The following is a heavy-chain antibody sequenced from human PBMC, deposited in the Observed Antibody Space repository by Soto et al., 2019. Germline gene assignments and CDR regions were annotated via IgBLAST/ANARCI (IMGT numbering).Heavy chain of an antibody. Sequence: AAVKPTCEARGNTFASYEINWGRQATGQGLEWMGWMNPNSGNTGYAQKFQGRVTMTRNTSISTAYMELSSLRSEDTAVYYCARGGYSYVLWSVYYHH. J-gene: IGHJ6*01. V-gene: IGHV1-8*01. CDR3: ARGGYSYVLWSVYYHH. D-gene: IGHD5-18*01. CDR2: MNPNSGNT. CDR1: GNTFASYE.